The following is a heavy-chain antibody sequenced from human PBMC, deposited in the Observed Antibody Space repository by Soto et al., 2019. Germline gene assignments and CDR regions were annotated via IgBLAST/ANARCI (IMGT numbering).Heavy chain of an antibody. J-gene: IGHJ6*03. CDR2: INPNGGVT. V-gene: IGHV1-2*02. D-gene: IGHD5-12*01. Sequence: ASVKVSCKTSGDSFNDYYIHWVRQAPGQGLEWMGWINPNGGVTKYAQKFRGRVTVTRDTSIRTVYMELSSLRSDDTAVYYCARESGGATATLDYYYFYMAVWGKGTTVTVSS. CDR1: GDSFNDYY. CDR3: ARESGGATATLDYYYFYMAV.